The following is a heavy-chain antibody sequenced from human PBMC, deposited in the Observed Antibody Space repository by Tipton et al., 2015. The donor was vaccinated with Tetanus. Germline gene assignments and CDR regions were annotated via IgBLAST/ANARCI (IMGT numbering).Heavy chain of an antibody. CDR2: INHSGST. J-gene: IGHJ4*02. Sequence: TLSLTCAVYGGSFSGFYWSWIRQPPGKGLEWIGEINHSGSTNYNPSLKSRVTMSVDTSKNQFSLKLSSVTAADTAVYYCAREGGYGDYYFDYWGQGTLVTVSS. V-gene: IGHV4-34*01. D-gene: IGHD4-17*01. CDR3: AREGGYGDYYFDY. CDR1: GGSFSGFY.